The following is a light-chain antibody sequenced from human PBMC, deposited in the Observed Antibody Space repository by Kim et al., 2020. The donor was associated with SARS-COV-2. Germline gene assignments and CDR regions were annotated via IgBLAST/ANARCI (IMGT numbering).Light chain of an antibody. V-gene: IGKV1-39*01. CDR3: QQSYSTLFLT. CDR2: AAS. Sequence: VRDRVTITCRASQSISSYLNWYQEKPGKAPKLLIYAASSLQSGVPSRFSGSGSGTDFTLTISSLQPEDFATYYCQQSYSTLFLTFGGGTKVDIK. J-gene: IGKJ4*01. CDR1: QSISSY.